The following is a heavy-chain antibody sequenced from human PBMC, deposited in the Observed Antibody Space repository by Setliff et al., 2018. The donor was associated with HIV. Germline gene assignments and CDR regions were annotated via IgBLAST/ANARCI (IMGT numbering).Heavy chain of an antibody. V-gene: IGHV3-7*01. CDR2: INRDGSER. CDR1: GFTFTGNW. J-gene: IGHJ4*02. Sequence: GGSLRLSCEISGFTFTGNWMTWVRQAPGKGLEWVANINRDGSERNYVDSVRGRFTISRDNAKNSLYLQMNRLRVEDTALYYCVRGGADCETDCYVAGYWGQGTKVTVSS. CDR3: VRGGADCETDCYVAGY. D-gene: IGHD2-21*02.